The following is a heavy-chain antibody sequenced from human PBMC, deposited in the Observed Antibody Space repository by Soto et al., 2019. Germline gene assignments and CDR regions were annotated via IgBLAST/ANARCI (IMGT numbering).Heavy chain of an antibody. J-gene: IGHJ6*02. D-gene: IGHD3-3*01. Sequence: GGSLRLSCAASGFTFSSYWMSWVRQAPGKGLEWVANIKQDGSEKYYVDSVKGRFTISRDNAKNSLYLQMNSLRAEDTAVYYCARASRGKNYDFWSGYPPPYYYYYYGMDVWGQGTTVTVSS. CDR2: IKQDGSEK. CDR1: GFTFSSYW. CDR3: ARASRGKNYDFWSGYPPPYYYYYYGMDV. V-gene: IGHV3-7*05.